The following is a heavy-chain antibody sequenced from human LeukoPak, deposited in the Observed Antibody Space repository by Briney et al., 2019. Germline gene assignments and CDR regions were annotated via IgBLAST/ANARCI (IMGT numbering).Heavy chain of an antibody. D-gene: IGHD5-24*01. V-gene: IGHV3-33*06. J-gene: IGHJ4*02. CDR2: IWYDGSNK. CDR1: GFTFSSYG. CDR3: AKDGVRDGYNYYFDY. Sequence: GGSLRLPCAASGFTFSSYGMHWVRQAPGKGLEWVAVIWYDGSNKYYADSVKGRFTISRDNSKNTLYLQMNSLRAEDTAVYYCAKDGVRDGYNYYFDYWGQGTLVNVSS.